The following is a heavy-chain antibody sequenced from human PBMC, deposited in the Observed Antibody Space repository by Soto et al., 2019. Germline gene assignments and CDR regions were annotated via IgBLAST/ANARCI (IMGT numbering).Heavy chain of an antibody. CDR1: GGSISSGDYY. CDR3: AREGSYFDY. Sequence: QVQLQESGPGLVKPSQTLSLTCTVSGGSISSGDYYWSWIRQPPAKGLEWIGYIYYSGSTYYNPSLMSRLTMSVNTSKNQFSLKLSSVTAADTAVYYCAREGSYFDYWGQGSPVTVSS. J-gene: IGHJ4*02. V-gene: IGHV4-30-4*01. CDR2: IYYSGST.